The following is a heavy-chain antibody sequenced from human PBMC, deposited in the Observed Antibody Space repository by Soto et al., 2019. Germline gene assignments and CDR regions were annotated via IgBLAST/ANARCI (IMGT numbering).Heavy chain of an antibody. D-gene: IGHD6-13*01. J-gene: IGHJ4*02. CDR3: AKAQGYSSSWLDY. CDR1: GFTFSSYA. CDR2: ISGSGGST. V-gene: IGHV3-23*01. Sequence: GWSLRLSCAASGFTFSSYAMNWVRQAPGKGLEWVSAISGSGGSTYYADTVKGRFTISRDNSKNTLYLQMNSLSAEDTAVYYWAKAQGYSSSWLDYWGQGTLVTVSS.